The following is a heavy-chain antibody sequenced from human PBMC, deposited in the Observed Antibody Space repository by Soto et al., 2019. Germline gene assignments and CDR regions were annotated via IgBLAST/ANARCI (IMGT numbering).Heavy chain of an antibody. D-gene: IGHD3-3*02. CDR1: GFTFSSYA. J-gene: IGHJ4*02. CDR2: IKQDGSEK. V-gene: IGHV3-7*01. CDR3: AREKSHFWSGSGFDY. Sequence: GGSLRLSCAASGFTFSSYAMHWVRQAPGKGLEWVANIKQDGSEKYYVDSVKGRFTISRDNAKNSLYLQMNSLRAEDTAVYYCAREKSHFWSGSGFDYWGQGTLVTVSS.